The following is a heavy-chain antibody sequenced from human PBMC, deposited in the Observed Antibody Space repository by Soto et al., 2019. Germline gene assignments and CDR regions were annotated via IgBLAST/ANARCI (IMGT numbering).Heavy chain of an antibody. CDR2: INHSGST. D-gene: IGHD5-12*01. J-gene: IGHJ4*02. CDR3: ARSATIRGGVGY. Sequence: SETLSLTCAVYGGSFSGYYWSWIRQPPGKGLEWIGEINHSGSTNYNPSLKSRVTISVDTSKNQFSLKLSSVTAADTAVYYCARSATIRGGVGYWGQGTLVTVSS. V-gene: IGHV4-34*01. CDR1: GGSFSGYY.